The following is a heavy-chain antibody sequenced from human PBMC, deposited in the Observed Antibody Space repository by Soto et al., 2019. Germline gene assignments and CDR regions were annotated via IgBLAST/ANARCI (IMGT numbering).Heavy chain of an antibody. V-gene: IGHV1-2*02. CDR1: GYTFTGYY. Sequence: ASVKVSCKASGYTFTGYYMHWVRQPPGQGLEWMGWIKPNSGGTNYAQKFQGRVTMTRDTSISTAYMELSRLRSDDTAVYYCARGYDFWSGYWGKYGMDVWGQGTTVTVSS. J-gene: IGHJ6*02. CDR3: ARGYDFWSGYWGKYGMDV. D-gene: IGHD3-3*01. CDR2: IKPNSGGT.